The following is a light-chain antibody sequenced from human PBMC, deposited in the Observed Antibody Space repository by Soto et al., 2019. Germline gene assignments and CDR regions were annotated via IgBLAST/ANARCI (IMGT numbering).Light chain of an antibody. CDR2: KAS. CDR1: QTISSW. V-gene: IGKV1-5*03. J-gene: IGKJ1*01. CDR3: QHYNSYSEA. Sequence: DIQMTQSPSTLSGSVGDRVTITCRASQTISSWLAWYQQKPGKAHKLLIYKASTLKSGVPSRFSGSGSGTEFTLTISSLQPDDFATYYCQHYNSYSEAFGQGTKVDNK.